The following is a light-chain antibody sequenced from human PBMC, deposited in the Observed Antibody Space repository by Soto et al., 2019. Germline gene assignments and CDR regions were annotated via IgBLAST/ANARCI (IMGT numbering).Light chain of an antibody. V-gene: IGKV3-20*01. CDR1: QSVTSNY. J-gene: IGKJ4*01. CDR2: DTS. Sequence: VLTQSPGTLSLSPGERATLSCRASQSVTSNYLAWYQQIPGQAPRLLLYDTSRRATAIPDRFSGSGSGTDFTLTIGRLEPEDFAVYFCQHFGGSLTFGGGTKVEIK. CDR3: QHFGGSLT.